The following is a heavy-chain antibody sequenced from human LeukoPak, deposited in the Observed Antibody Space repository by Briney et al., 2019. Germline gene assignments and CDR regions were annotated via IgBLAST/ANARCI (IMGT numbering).Heavy chain of an antibody. CDR3: AKGRAGDYSGKPRQGY. J-gene: IGHJ4*02. CDR1: GFTFSSYA. D-gene: IGHD4-23*01. Sequence: PGGSLRLSCAASGFTFSSYAMSWFRQAPAKGLEWVSAISGSGGSTYYADSVKGRFTISRDNSKNTLYLQMNSLRAEDTAVYYCAKGRAGDYSGKPRQGYWGQGTLVTVSS. V-gene: IGHV3-23*01. CDR2: ISGSGGST.